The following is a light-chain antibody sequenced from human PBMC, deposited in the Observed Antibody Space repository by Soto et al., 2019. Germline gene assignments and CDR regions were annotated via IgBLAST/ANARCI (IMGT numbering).Light chain of an antibody. V-gene: IGLV1-40*01. CDR1: SSNSGAGYD. J-gene: IGLJ2*01. Sequence: QSVLTQPPSMSGAPGQRVTISCTGSSSNSGAGYDVHWYQQLPGTAPKLLIYDNKNRPSGVPDRFSGSKSRTSASLAITGLQPEDEADYYCQSYDNSLRGWVLGGGTKLTLL. CDR2: DNK. CDR3: QSYDNSLRGWV.